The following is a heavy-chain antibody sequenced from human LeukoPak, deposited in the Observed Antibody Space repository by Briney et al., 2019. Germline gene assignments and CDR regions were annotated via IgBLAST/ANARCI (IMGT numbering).Heavy chain of an antibody. V-gene: IGHV3-7*01. CDR1: GFTFSGAW. J-gene: IGHJ4*02. D-gene: IGHD7-27*01. CDR2: IREDGTEK. Sequence: GGSLRLSCTASGFTFSGAWMTRVRQAPGKGLEWVANIREDGTEKNYVDSVKGRFTISRDNAKNSLFLQMSNLRDDDTAIYYCARHVGISFWGQGTLVTVSS. CDR3: ARHVGISF.